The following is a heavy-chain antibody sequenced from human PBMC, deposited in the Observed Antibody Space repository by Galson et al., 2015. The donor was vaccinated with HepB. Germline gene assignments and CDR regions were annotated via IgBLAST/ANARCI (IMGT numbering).Heavy chain of an antibody. CDR2: ISHDGRNT. CDR3: ARERGAGWYEGNDY. CDR1: GFTFSGSG. V-gene: IGHV3-30*04. Sequence: SLRLSCAASGFTFSGSGIHWVREAPGKGLEWVAIISHDGRNTYYAYSVKGRFTISRDNSRNTLYLQMNGLRSDDTAVYYCARERGAGWYEGNDYWGQGTLVVVSS. D-gene: IGHD6-19*01. J-gene: IGHJ4*02.